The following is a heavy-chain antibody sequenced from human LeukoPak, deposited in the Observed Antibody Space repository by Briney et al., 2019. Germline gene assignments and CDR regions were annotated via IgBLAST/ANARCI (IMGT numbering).Heavy chain of an antibody. CDR2: INTSGGSK. D-gene: IGHD3-22*01. Sequence: ASVKVSCKASGYTFTNYNMNWVRQAPGQGLEWMGIINTSGGSKSHAQKLQGRFTMSRDKAKSTVYMQLNSLRSEDRAVYYCARDNRTYFYDSSGYYLVEGHHDALEIWGQGTVVSVPS. CDR3: ARDNRTYFYDSSGYYLVEGHHDALEI. V-gene: IGHV1-46*04. J-gene: IGHJ3*02. CDR1: GYTFTNYN.